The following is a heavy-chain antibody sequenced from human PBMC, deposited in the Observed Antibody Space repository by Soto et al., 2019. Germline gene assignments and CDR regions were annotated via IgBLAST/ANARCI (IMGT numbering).Heavy chain of an antibody. CDR2: IGTGGDT. Sequence: EVQLVESGGGLVQPGGSLRLSCAASGFTFSGSDMNGVRHTRGKGLEWVSGIGTGGDTYYADSVRGRFTISREDATGSLYLQMNSLRVEDTAVYYCVRETGFTTTSDAFHIWGQGTMVTVSS. J-gene: IGHJ3*02. D-gene: IGHD1-1*01. CDR3: VRETGFTTTSDAFHI. CDR1: GFTFSGSD. V-gene: IGHV3-13*01.